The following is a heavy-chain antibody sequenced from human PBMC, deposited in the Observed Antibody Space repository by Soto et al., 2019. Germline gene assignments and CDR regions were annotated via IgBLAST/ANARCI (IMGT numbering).Heavy chain of an antibody. CDR2: IYYSGST. Sequence: PSETLSLTCTVSGGSISSYYWSWIRQPPGKGLEWIGYIYYSGSTNYNPSLKSRVTISVDTSKNQFSLKLSSVTAADTAAYYCARDPSIAAADYYYGMDVWGQGTTVTVSS. J-gene: IGHJ6*02. CDR1: GGSISSYY. V-gene: IGHV4-59*01. CDR3: ARDPSIAAADYYYGMDV. D-gene: IGHD6-13*01.